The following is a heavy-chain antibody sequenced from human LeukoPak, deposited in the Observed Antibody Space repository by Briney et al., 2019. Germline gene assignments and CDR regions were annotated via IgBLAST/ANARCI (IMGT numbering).Heavy chain of an antibody. V-gene: IGHV4-34*01. Sequence: GSLRLSCAASGFTFSTYGMHWVRQAPGKGLEWIGEVTRTGSTNYHPSLKSRVLISVDTSKGQFSLKVNSVTAADTGVYYCARGDGVIGAIGIGSWYFDLWGRGTLVAVSS. D-gene: IGHD2/OR15-2a*01. CDR1: GFTFSTYG. CDR2: VTRTGST. J-gene: IGHJ2*01. CDR3: ARGDGVIGAIGIGSWYFDL.